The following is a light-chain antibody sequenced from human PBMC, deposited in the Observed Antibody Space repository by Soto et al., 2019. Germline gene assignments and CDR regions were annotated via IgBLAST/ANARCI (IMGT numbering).Light chain of an antibody. CDR2: WAS. J-gene: IGKJ2*01. CDR3: QQYYSRPPT. CDR1: QSLLEGSNDKEY. V-gene: IGKV4-1*01. Sequence: IVMTQSPDSLTVSLGERATINCKSSQSLLEGSNDKEYLAWYQQKPGQPPKLLIYWASIRESGVPDRYSGSGSGTDFTPTITNLQAEDVAVYYWQQYYSRPPTFGQGPKVEIK.